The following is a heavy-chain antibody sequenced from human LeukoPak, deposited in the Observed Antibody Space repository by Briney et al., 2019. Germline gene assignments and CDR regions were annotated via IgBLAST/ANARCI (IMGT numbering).Heavy chain of an antibody. Sequence: GGSLRLSCAASGFTFSSYSMNWVRQAPGKGLEWVSSISSSSSYIYYADSVKGRFTISRDNAKNSLYLQMNSLRAEDTAVYYCARDSPTYYYDSSGYDAFDIWGQGTMVTVSS. V-gene: IGHV3-21*01. D-gene: IGHD3-22*01. J-gene: IGHJ3*02. CDR2: ISSSSSYI. CDR1: GFTFSSYS. CDR3: ARDSPTYYYDSSGYDAFDI.